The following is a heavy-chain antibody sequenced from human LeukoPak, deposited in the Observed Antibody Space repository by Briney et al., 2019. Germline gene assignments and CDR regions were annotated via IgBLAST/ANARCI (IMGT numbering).Heavy chain of an antibody. D-gene: IGHD2-15*01. CDR1: GFTFSSYS. V-gene: IGHV3-48*01. CDR2: ISSSSSTI. CDR3: ARDILVVGMDV. Sequence: GGSLRLSCAASGFTFSSYSMNWVRQAPGKGLEWVSYISSSSSTIYYADSVKGRFTISRDNSKNTLYLQMNSLRAEDTAVYYCARDILVVGMDVWGQGTTVTVSS. J-gene: IGHJ6*02.